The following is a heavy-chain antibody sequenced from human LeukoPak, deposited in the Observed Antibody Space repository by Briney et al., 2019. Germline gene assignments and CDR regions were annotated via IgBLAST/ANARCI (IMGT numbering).Heavy chain of an antibody. Sequence: SETLSLTCAVYGGSFSGYYWSWIRQPPGKGLEWIGEINHSGSTNYNPSLKSRVTISVDTSKNQFSLKLSSVTAADTAVYYCAGQYCSGGSCYAPWGQGTLVTVSS. CDR1: GGSFSGYY. D-gene: IGHD2-15*01. J-gene: IGHJ5*02. CDR2: INHSGST. CDR3: AGQYCSGGSCYAP. V-gene: IGHV4-34*01.